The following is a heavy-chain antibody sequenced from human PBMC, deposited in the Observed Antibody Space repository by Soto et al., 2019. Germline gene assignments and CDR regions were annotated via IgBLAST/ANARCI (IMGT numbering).Heavy chain of an antibody. CDR1: GYTFTSYY. CDR2: INPSGGST. D-gene: IGHD2-2*01. J-gene: IGHJ5*02. Sequence: ASVKVSCKASGYTFTSYYMHWVRQAPGQGLEWMGIINPSGGSTSYAQKFQGRVTMTRDTSTSTVYMELSSLRSEDTAVHYCARAQPAAVLRGWFDPWGQGTLVTVSS. CDR3: ARAQPAAVLRGWFDP. V-gene: IGHV1-46*01.